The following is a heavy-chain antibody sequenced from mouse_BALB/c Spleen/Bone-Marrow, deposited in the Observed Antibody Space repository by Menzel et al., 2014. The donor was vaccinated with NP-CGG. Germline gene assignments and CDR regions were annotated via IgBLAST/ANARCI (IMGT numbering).Heavy chain of an antibody. V-gene: IGHV4-1*02. D-gene: IGHD1-2*01. CDR3: TRLTYYGLSDY. J-gene: IGHJ2*01. CDR2: INPESSTI. Sequence: EVQGVESGGGLVQPGGSLKLSCTASGFDFXRYWMSWVRQAPGKGLQWIGEINPESSTINYTPSLKDKFIISRDNAKNTLYLQMSKVRSEDTALYYRTRLTYYGLSDYWGQGTTLTVSS. CDR1: GFDFXRYW.